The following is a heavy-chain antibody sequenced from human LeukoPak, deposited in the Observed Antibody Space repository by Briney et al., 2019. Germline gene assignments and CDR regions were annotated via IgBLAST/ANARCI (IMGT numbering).Heavy chain of an antibody. D-gene: IGHD2-15*01. CDR1: GSTFSSYG. J-gene: IGHJ1*01. CDR3: AKDFAKYCSGGCDFQY. CDR2: RSYDGPNK. Sequence: GGSLRLSCAVSGSTFSSYGMHWVRQPPGRGLEWVAVRSYDGPNKYYADSVKGRFTISRDNSKNTLYLQVNSLRTDDTAVYYCAKDFAKYCSGGCDFQYWGQGTLVTVSS. V-gene: IGHV3-30*18.